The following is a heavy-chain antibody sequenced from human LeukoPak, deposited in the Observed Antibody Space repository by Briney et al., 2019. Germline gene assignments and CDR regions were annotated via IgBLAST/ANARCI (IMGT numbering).Heavy chain of an antibody. CDR1: GYSISSGFY. V-gene: IGHV4-61*01. Sequence: SETLSLTCTVSGYSISSGFYWGWIRQPPGKGLEWIGYIYYSGSTNYNPSLKSRVTISVDTSKNQFSLKLSSVTAADTAVYYCARTTEAHSWRTRYYDYYMDVWGKGTTVTVSS. CDR3: ARTTEAHSWRTRYYDYYMDV. D-gene: IGHD6-13*01. CDR2: IYYSGST. J-gene: IGHJ6*03.